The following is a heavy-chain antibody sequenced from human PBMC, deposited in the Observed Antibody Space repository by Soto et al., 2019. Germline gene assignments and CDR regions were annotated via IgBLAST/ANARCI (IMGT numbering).Heavy chain of an antibody. CDR1: GFTVSSNY. Sequence: LRLSCAASGFTVSSNYMSWVRQAPGKGLEWVSVIYSGGSTYYADSVKGRFTISRDNSKNTLYLQMNSLRAEDTAVYYCASMITVTPFDYWGQGTLVTVSS. CDR2: IYSGGST. J-gene: IGHJ4*02. V-gene: IGHV3-53*01. CDR3: ASMITVTPFDY. D-gene: IGHD4-17*01.